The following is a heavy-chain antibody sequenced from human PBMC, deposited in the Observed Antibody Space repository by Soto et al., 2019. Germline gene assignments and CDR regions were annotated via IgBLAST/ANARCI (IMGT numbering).Heavy chain of an antibody. CDR1: GFSLSTSGVG. CDR3: AHSDADCSGGSCQNWFDP. V-gene: IGHV2-5*02. Sequence: QITLKESGPTLVKPTQTLTLTCTFSGFSLSTSGVGVGWIRQLPGKALEWLALIYWDDYKRYSPSLKSRLTIAKNAPQTQVIPTLTRLDHVDTATYHCAHSDADCSGGSCQNWFDPWGQGTLVTVSS. D-gene: IGHD2-15*01. CDR2: IYWDDYK. J-gene: IGHJ5*02.